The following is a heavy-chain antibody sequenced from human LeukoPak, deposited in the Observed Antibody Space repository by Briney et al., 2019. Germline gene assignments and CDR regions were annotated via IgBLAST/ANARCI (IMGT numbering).Heavy chain of an antibody. CDR2: IIPIFGTA. CDR1: GGTFSSYA. D-gene: IGHD1-26*01. CDR3: AREEGGGSYYRFDY. V-gene: IGHV1-69*05. Sequence: SVKVSCKASGGTFSSYAISWVRQAPGQGLEWMGGIIPIFGTANYAQKFQGRVTITTDESTSTAYMELSSLRSEDTAVYYCAREEGGGSYYRFDYWGQGALVTVSS. J-gene: IGHJ4*02.